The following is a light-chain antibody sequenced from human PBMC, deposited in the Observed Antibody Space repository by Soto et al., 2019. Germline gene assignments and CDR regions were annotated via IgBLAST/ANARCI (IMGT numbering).Light chain of an antibody. J-gene: IGKJ1*01. CDR3: QQSYSTPR. Sequence: DIQMTQSPSSLSASVGDIVTITCRASQSISSYLNWYQQKPGKAPKLLIYAASSLQSGVPSRFSGSGSGTDFTLTISSLQPEDFATYYCQQSYSTPRFGQGTKVDIK. CDR1: QSISSY. V-gene: IGKV1-39*01. CDR2: AAS.